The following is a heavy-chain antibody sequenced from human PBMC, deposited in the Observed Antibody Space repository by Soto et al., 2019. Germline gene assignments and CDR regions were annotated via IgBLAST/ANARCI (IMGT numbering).Heavy chain of an antibody. CDR1: GGSVSSGSYY. CDR3: ARGMSGDLTWVLY. CDR2: IFYSGST. Sequence: QVQLQESGPGLVKPSETLSLTCTVSGGSVSSGSYYWNWIRQPPGKGLEWIGYIFYSGSTNYNPSLKSRVTISVDTSKNQFSLKLSSVTAADTAVYYCARGMSGDLTWVLYWGQGTLVTVSS. V-gene: IGHV4-61*01. D-gene: IGHD3-3*01. J-gene: IGHJ4*02.